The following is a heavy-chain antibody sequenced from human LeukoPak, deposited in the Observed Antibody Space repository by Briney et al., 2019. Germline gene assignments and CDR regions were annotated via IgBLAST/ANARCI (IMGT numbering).Heavy chain of an antibody. CDR1: GFTFSSYA. CDR2: VSGSGDST. V-gene: IGHV3-23*01. Sequence: GGSLRLSCAASGFTFSSYAVSWVRQAQGKGLEWVSGVSGSGDSTYYADSVKGRFTISRDNSKNMVHLQMNSLRAEDTAVYYCAKAGPTRDTSGYYPEYWGQGILVTVSS. J-gene: IGHJ4*02. D-gene: IGHD3-22*01. CDR3: AKAGPTRDTSGYYPEY.